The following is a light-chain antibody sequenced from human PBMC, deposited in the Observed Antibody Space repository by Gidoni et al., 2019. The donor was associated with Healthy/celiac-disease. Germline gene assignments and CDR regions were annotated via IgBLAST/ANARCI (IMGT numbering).Light chain of an antibody. Sequence: QSVLTPPPSVSGAPGQRVTIPCTGSSSNIRAGYDVHWYQQLPGTAPKPLIYGNSNRPSGVPDRFSGSKSGTSASLAITGLQAEDEADYYCQSYDSSLSGWVFGGGTKLTVL. CDR3: QSYDSSLSGWV. V-gene: IGLV1-40*01. J-gene: IGLJ3*02. CDR1: SSNIRAGYD. CDR2: GNS.